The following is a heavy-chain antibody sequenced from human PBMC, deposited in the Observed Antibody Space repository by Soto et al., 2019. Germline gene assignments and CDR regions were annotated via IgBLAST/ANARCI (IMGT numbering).Heavy chain of an antibody. CDR1: GGAFSGYY. CDR3: ARGTYYYGSGSFTLKYYFDY. CDR2: INHSVST. Sequence: QVQLQQWGAALLKPSETLLLTCAVYGGAFSGYYWSWIRQPPGKGLEWVGEINHSVSTNYNPSLNRRVTISVDSSKNQFSLELSSVTAADTAVYYCARGTYYYGSGSFTLKYYFDYWGQGTLVTVSS. J-gene: IGHJ4*02. V-gene: IGHV4-34*01. D-gene: IGHD3-10*01.